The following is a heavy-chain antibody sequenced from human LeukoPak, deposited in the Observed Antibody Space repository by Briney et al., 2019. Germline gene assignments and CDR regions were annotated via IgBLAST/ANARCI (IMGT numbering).Heavy chain of an antibody. CDR3: VRGIDTTGYFNY. CDR2: INTNTGSP. V-gene: IGHV7-4-1*02. CDR1: GYTFSTYP. Sequence: ASVNVSCKASGYTFSTYPMNWVRQAPGQGLEWMGWINTNTGSPTYAQGLTGRFVFSLDTSVSTAFLQINSLKAEDTALYYRVRGIDTTGYFNYWGQGTLVTVSS. J-gene: IGHJ4*02. D-gene: IGHD3-22*01.